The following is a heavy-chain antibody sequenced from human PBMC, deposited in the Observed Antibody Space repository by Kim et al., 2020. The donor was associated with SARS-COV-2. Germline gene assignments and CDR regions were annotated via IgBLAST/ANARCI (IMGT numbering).Heavy chain of an antibody. CDR2: IYFGGST. Sequence: SETLSLTCTVSGDSISSSTSYWGWIRQPPGKGLEWIGTIYFGGSTYYNPSVKSRVTISIDTSKNQFSLTLSSLTAADTAVYYCARGTIAVVGGNGFGSWG. CDR1: GDSISSSTSY. CDR3: ARGTIAVVGGNGFGS. V-gene: IGHV4-39*07. D-gene: IGHD2-21*01. J-gene: IGHJ5*01.